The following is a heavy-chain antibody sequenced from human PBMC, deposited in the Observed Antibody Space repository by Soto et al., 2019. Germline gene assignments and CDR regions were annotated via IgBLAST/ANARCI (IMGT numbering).Heavy chain of an antibody. CDR2: ISAYNGNT. CDR1: GYTFTSYG. V-gene: IGHV1-18*04. J-gene: IGHJ6*02. Sequence: ASVKVSCKASGYTFTSYGISWVRQAPGQGLEWMGWISAYNGNTNYAQKLQGRVTMTTDTSTSTAYMELRSLRSDDTAVYYCTNGYSTTWSRRIDGWGQGTTVTVSS. CDR3: TNGYSTTWSRRIDG. D-gene: IGHD6-13*01.